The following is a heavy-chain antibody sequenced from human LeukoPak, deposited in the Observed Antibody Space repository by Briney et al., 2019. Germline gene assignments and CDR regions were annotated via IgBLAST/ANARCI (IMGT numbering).Heavy chain of an antibody. CDR1: GFTFSNYA. CDR2: ISYGGSNK. Sequence: HAGGSLRLSCAASGFTFSNYAMHWVRQAPGKGLVWVALISYGGSNKYYADSVKGRFTISRDNSKNTLYLQMNSLRPEGTAVYYCARENYGEHYFDYWGQGTLVTVSS. V-gene: IGHV3-30-3*01. J-gene: IGHJ4*02. CDR3: ARENYGEHYFDY. D-gene: IGHD4-17*01.